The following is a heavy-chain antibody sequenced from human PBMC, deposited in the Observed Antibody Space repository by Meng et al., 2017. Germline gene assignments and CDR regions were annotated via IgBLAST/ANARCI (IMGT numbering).Heavy chain of an antibody. J-gene: IGHJ4*02. CDR1: DSKFPHYY. V-gene: IGHV1-2*06. D-gene: IGHD6-25*01. CDR2: IHPKSGDT. Sequence: QGWQVVSVAGVNTPWAPVQVSVKATDSKFPHYYIHWGRRAPGQGLEWMGPIHPKSGDTHYAQKFPARVTMTGDTSISTAYMELSGLRSDDTAMYYCARDEDISAAGKLFGDYWGQGTLVTVSS. CDR3: ARDEDISAAGKLFGDY.